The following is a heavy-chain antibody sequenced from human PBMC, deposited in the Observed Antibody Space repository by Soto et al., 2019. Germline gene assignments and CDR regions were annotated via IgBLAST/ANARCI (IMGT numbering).Heavy chain of an antibody. CDR1: GFTLSTYH. V-gene: IGHV3-33*01. Sequence: QVPLVESGGGVVQPGRSLRLSCTASGFTLSTYHMHWVRQAPGKGLEWVALMWNDGVNENYGDSVKGRFTISRDKSKNTLYLQMNSLRAEDTAVYFCARDGFVAAAGTRALDYWGQGTLVTVSS. J-gene: IGHJ4*02. D-gene: IGHD6-13*01. CDR3: ARDGFVAAAGTRALDY. CDR2: MWNDGVNE.